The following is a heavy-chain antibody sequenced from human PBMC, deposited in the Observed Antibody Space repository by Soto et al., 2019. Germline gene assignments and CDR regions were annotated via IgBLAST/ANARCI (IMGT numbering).Heavy chain of an antibody. CDR2: ISAYNGNT. Sequence: QVQLVQSGAEVKKPGASVKVSCKASGYTFTSYGISWVRQAPGQGLEWMGWISAYNGNTNYAQKLQGRVTMTTDTSTSTADMELRSLRSDDTAVYYCARDWRGLAAAWTFDYWGQGTLVTVSS. CDR1: GYTFTSYG. J-gene: IGHJ4*02. V-gene: IGHV1-18*01. D-gene: IGHD6-13*01. CDR3: ARDWRGLAAAWTFDY.